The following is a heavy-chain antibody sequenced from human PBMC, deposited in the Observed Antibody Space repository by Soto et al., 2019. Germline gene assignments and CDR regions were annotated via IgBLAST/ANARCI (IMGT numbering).Heavy chain of an antibody. D-gene: IGHD3-3*01. CDR1: GYTFTSYD. Sequence: GASVKVSCKASGYTFTSYDINWVRQATGQGLEWMGWMNPNSGNTGYARKFQGRVTMTRNTSISTAYMELSSLRSEDTAVYYCATNLRFLEWLSENPYEDYWGQGTLVTVSS. CDR3: ATNLRFLEWLSENPYEDY. J-gene: IGHJ4*02. CDR2: MNPNSGNT. V-gene: IGHV1-8*01.